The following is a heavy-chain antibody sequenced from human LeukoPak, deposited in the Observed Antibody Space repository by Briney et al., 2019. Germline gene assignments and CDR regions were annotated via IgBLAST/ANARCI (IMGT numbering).Heavy chain of an antibody. CDR2: IYYSGST. CDR1: GGSINSSSYY. CDR3: ARRFAPSRNDAFDI. Sequence: PSETLSLTCTVSGGSINSSSYYWGWIRQPPGKGLEWTGTIYYSGSTYYNPSLKSRVTISVDTSKNQFSLKLSSVTASDTAVYYCARRFAPSRNDAFDIWGQGTMVTVSS. J-gene: IGHJ3*02. D-gene: IGHD3-10*01. V-gene: IGHV4-39*01.